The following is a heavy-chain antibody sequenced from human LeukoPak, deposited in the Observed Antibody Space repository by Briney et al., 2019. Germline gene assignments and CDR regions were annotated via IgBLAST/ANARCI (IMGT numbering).Heavy chain of an antibody. J-gene: IGHJ4*02. V-gene: IGHV4-61*05. CDR3: ASGVGGYYFYDY. CDR2: IYYSGNT. CDR1: GGSISSSSYY. Sequence: SETLSLTCTVSGGSISSSSYYWGWIRQPPGKGLEWIGYIYYSGNTNYNPSLKSRITISVDTSKNQFSLKLSSVTAADTAVYFCASGVGGYYFYDYWGQGTLVTVSS. D-gene: IGHD1-26*01.